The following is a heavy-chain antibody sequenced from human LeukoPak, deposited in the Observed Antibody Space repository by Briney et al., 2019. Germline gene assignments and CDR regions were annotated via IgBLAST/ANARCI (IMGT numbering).Heavy chain of an antibody. Sequence: SETLSLTCTVPGGSISSYYCSWIRQPPGKGLEWIGYMYYSGSTNYSPSLKSRVTISVDTSKNQFSLKLSSVTAADTAVYYCVRSSTYHLFDDWGQGTLVTVSS. D-gene: IGHD2-15*01. CDR3: VRSSTYHLFDD. CDR2: MYYSGST. J-gene: IGHJ4*02. CDR1: GGSISSYY. V-gene: IGHV4-59*08.